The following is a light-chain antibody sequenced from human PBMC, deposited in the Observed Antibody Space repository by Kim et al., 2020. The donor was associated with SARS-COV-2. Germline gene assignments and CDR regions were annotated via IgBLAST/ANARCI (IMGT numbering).Light chain of an antibody. CDR1: QNVNSD. CDR2: DAS. V-gene: IGKV3-11*01. CDR3: QQRRNWPLT. J-gene: IGKJ4*01. Sequence: LSPGERATLSCRASQNVNSDLAWYQQKPGQAPRLLMYDASNRATGIPARFSGSGSGTDFTLTISSLEPEDFAIYYCQQRRNWPLTFGGGTKVDIK.